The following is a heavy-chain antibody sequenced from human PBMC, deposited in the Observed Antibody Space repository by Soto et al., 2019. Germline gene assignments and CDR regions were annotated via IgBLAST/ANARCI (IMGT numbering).Heavy chain of an antibody. CDR2: IYYSGST. J-gene: IGHJ5*02. D-gene: IGHD3-9*01. CDR1: GCSISIYY. V-gene: IGHV4-59*01. CDR3: ARVTSYFDILPGYYCWFDP. Sequence: ETVSLTCAVSGCSISIYYWSWIRQPPGKRLEWIGYIYYSGSTNYNPSLKSRVTISVDTSKNQFSLKLSSVTAADTAVYYCARVTSYFDILPGYYCWFDPWGPGPLVSVSS.